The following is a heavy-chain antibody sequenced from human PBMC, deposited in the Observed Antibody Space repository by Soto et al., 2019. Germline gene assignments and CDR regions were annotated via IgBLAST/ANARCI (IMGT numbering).Heavy chain of an antibody. D-gene: IGHD2-8*01. J-gene: IGHJ4*02. CDR1: GGSISSSSYY. CDR3: ARGPSYCTNGVCIRGPFDY. CDR2: INHSGST. V-gene: IGHV4-39*07. Sequence: PSETLSLTCTVSGGSISSSSYYWGWIRQPPGKGLEWIGEINHSGSTNYNPSLKSRVTISVDTSKNQFSPKLSSVTAADTAVYYCARGPSYCTNGVCIRGPFDYWGQGTLVTVSS.